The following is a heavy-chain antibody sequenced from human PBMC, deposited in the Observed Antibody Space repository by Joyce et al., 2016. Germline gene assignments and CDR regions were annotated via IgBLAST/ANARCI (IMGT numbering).Heavy chain of an antibody. J-gene: IGHJ4*02. CDR2: ISPSAGST. D-gene: IGHD3-3*01. Sequence: FTTYNMHWVRQAPGQGLEWMGMISPSAGSTSYPQKFQGRVSVTRDTSTSTVYMELSSLTSEDTAVYYCARGIFGDPPAFDYWGQGTLVTVAS. CDR1: FTTYN. V-gene: IGHV1-46*03. CDR3: ARGIFGDPPAFDY.